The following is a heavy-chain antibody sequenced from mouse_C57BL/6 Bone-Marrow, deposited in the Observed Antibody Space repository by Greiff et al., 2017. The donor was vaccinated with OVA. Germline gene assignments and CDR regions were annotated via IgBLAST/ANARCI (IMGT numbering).Heavy chain of an antibody. J-gene: IGHJ2*01. Sequence: QVQLQQPGAELVRPGTSVKLSCKASGYTFTSYWMHWVKQRPGQGLEWIGVIDPSDSYTNYNQKFKGKATLTVDTSSSTAYMQLSSLTSEDSAVYYCARCPIYYDYESDYWGQGTTLTVSS. CDR3: ARCPIYYDYESDY. CDR1: GYTFTSYW. D-gene: IGHD2-4*01. CDR2: IDPSDSYT. V-gene: IGHV1-59*01.